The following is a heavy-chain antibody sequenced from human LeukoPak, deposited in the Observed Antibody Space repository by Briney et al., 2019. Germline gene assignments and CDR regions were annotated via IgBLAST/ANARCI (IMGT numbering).Heavy chain of an antibody. CDR3: ARGGYGSGSYYPYFDY. J-gene: IGHJ4*02. D-gene: IGHD3-10*01. CDR1: GGSISSGGYS. V-gene: IGHV4-30-2*01. CDR2: IYHSGST. Sequence: SETLSVTCAVSGGSISSGGYSWSWIRQPPGKGLEWIGYIYHSGSTYYNPSLKSRVTISVDRSKNQFSLKLSSVTAADTAVYYCARGGYGSGSYYPYFDYWGQGTLVTVSS.